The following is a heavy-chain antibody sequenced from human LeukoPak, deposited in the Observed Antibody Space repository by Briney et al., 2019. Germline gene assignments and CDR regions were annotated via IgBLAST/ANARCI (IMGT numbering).Heavy chain of an antibody. CDR1: GFTFSSYW. V-gene: IGHV3-74*01. J-gene: IGHJ4*02. CDR3: ARLYGGYGDYYFDY. CDR2: INTDGSST. Sequence: GVSLRLSCAASGFTFSSYWMHWVRQAPGKGLVWISRINTDGSSTRYADSAKGRFTISRDNAKNTLYLQMNSLSAEDTAVYYCARLYGGYGDYYFDYWGQGTLVTVSS. D-gene: IGHD4-17*01.